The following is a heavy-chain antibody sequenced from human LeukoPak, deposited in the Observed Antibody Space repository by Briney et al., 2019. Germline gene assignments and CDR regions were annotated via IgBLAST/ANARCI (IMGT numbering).Heavy chain of an antibody. Sequence: SETPSLTCAVYGGSFSGYYWSWIRQPPGKGLEWIGEINHSGSTNYNPSLKSRVTISVGTSKNQFSLKLSSVTAADTAVYYCARGRIAARRSRALGYWGQGTLVTVSS. CDR3: ARGRIAARRSRALGY. CDR2: INHSGST. J-gene: IGHJ4*02. V-gene: IGHV4-34*01. D-gene: IGHD6-6*01. CDR1: GGSFSGYY.